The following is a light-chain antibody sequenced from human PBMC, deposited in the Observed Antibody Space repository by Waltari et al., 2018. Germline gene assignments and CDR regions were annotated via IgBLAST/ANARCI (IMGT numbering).Light chain of an antibody. Sequence: QSALTQPPSASGSPGQSVTISCTGTSSDLGGYDFVSWYQHHPGKAPKLMIYEVSKRPSGGPDRFSGSKSGNTASLTVSGLQAEDEADYYCSSYVGSNNPVFGGGTKLTVL. V-gene: IGLV2-8*01. CDR2: EVS. J-gene: IGLJ2*01. CDR3: SSYVGSNNPV. CDR1: SSDLGGYDF.